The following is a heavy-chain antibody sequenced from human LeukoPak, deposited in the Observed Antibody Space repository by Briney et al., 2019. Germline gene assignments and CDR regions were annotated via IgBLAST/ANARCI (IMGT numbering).Heavy chain of an antibody. CDR3: ARQAGITMIVVVWAFGI. D-gene: IGHD3-22*01. CDR2: IYYSGST. V-gene: IGHV4-30-4*08. CDR1: GGSISSGDYY. J-gene: IGHJ3*02. Sequence: SQTLSLTCTVSGGSISSGDYYWSWIRQPPGKGLEWIGYIYYSGSTYYNPSLKSRVTISVDTSKNQFSLKLSSVTAADTAVYYCARQAGITMIVVVWAFGIWGQGTMVTVSS.